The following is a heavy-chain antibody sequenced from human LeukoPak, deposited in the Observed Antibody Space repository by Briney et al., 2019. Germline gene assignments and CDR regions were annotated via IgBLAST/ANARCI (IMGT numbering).Heavy chain of an antibody. Sequence: SETLSLTCTVSGGPLSSYYWSWIRQPPGKGLEWIGYIYYSGSTNYNPSLKSRVTISVDTSKNQFSLKLSSVTAADTAVYYCARGMAPDYFDYWGQGTLVTVSS. CDR3: ARGMAPDYFDY. V-gene: IGHV4-59*01. CDR2: IYYSGST. CDR1: GGPLSSYY. J-gene: IGHJ4*02. D-gene: IGHD5-24*01.